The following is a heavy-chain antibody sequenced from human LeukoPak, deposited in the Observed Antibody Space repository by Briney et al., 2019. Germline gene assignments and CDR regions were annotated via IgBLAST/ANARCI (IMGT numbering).Heavy chain of an antibody. J-gene: IGHJ6*02. CDR2: ISDSGGST. CDR1: GFPFSSYA. D-gene: IGHD2-15*01. V-gene: IGHV3-64D*09. Sequence: GGSLRLSCSASGFPFSSYAMHWVRQAPGKGLEYVSAISDSGGSTYNADSVKGRFTISRDNSKNTLYLQMSSLRAEDTAVYFCVRGYSFGPYGMDVWGQGTTVTVSS. CDR3: VRGYSFGPYGMDV.